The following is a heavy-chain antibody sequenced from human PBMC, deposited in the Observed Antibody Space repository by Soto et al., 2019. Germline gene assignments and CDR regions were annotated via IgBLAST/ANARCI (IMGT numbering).Heavy chain of an antibody. CDR3: ARDFSSPGLWWNYGLVDD. CDR2: ISYDGSNK. J-gene: IGHJ4*02. CDR1: GFTFSSYA. Sequence: XGSLRLSFAASGFTFSSYAMHWVRQAPGKGLEWVAVISYDGSNKYYADSVKGRFTISRDNSKNTLYLQMNSLRAEDTAVYYCARDFSSPGLWWNYGLVDDWGQGTLVTVSS. D-gene: IGHD1-7*01. V-gene: IGHV3-30-3*01.